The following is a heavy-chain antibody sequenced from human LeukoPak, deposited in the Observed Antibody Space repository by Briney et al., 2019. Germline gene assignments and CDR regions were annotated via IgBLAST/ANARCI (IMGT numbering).Heavy chain of an antibody. CDR3: VRIVGAMGQFY. CDR1: GGSISSSSYY. D-gene: IGHD1-26*01. V-gene: IGHV4-39*01. CDR2: IYSSGST. J-gene: IGHJ4*02. Sequence: PSETLSLTCTVSGGSISSSSYYWGWIRQPPRKGLDWIGSIYSSGSTYYNPSLRSRITISVDTSKNQFSLKLSSVTAADTAVYYCVRIVGAMGQFYWGQGTLVTVSS.